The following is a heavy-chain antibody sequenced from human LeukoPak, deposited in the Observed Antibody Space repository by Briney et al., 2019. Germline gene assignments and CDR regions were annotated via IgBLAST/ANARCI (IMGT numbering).Heavy chain of an antibody. J-gene: IGHJ6*03. V-gene: IGHV3-23*01. CDR2: ISGSGGRT. CDR1: GFTFSSYA. Sequence: GGSLRLSCAASGFTFSSYAMSWVRQAPGKGLEWVSAISGSGGRTYYADSVKGRFAISRETSKNTLYLQMNSLRAEDTAVYYCAKAGPSLVRGLIRGGARYYYNYMDVWGKGTTVTISS. CDR3: AKAGPSLVRGLIRGGARYYYNYMDV. D-gene: IGHD3-10*01.